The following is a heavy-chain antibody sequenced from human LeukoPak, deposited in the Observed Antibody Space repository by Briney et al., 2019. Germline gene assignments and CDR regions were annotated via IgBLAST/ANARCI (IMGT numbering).Heavy chain of an antibody. CDR2: IKQDGSEK. J-gene: IGHJ4*02. D-gene: IGHD6-13*01. Sequence: GGSLRLSCAASGFTFSSYWMSWVRQAPGKGLEWVANIKQDGSEKYYVDSVKGRFTISRDNSKNTLYLQMNSLRAEDTAVYYCAKSPLSSSWYFDYWGQGTLVTVSS. CDR1: GFTFSSYW. CDR3: AKSPLSSSWYFDY. V-gene: IGHV3-7*03.